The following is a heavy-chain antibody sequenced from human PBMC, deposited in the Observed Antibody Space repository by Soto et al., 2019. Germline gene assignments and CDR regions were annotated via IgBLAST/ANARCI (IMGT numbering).Heavy chain of an antibody. V-gene: IGHV4-39*01. Sequence: SETLSLTCNVSGVSISSSKNYWGWIRQPPGKGLEWIGTISYSGSTYYNPSLNGRVIISVDTSKNQSSLKLSSLTAADTAVYYCSRRYSFGSGKYGVDVWGQGTMVTVSS. J-gene: IGHJ6*02. CDR1: GVSISSSKNY. CDR3: SRRYSFGSGKYGVDV. CDR2: ISYSGST. D-gene: IGHD3-10*01.